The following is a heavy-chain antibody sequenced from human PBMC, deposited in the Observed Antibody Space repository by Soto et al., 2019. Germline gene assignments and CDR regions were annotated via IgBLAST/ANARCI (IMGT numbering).Heavy chain of an antibody. V-gene: IGHV3-23*01. CDR3: AKDSNKYSSSLRGRYFDY. CDR1: GFPFSSYV. J-gene: IGHJ4*02. CDR2: ISGGGSNT. D-gene: IGHD4-4*01. Sequence: GGSLRLSCAASGFPFSSYVMAWVRQAPGKGLEWVSGISGGGSNTFYADSVKGRFTISRDNSKNTLLLQMNSLGAEDTAVYYCAKDSNKYSSSLRGRYFDYWGQGXGVTVYS.